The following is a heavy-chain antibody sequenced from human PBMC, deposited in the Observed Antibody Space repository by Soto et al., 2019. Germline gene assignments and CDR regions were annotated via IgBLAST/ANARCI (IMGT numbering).Heavy chain of an antibody. CDR1: GYTFTSYG. J-gene: IGHJ4*02. CDR3: ARDGELRLLAWLSPFDY. D-gene: IGHD3-3*01. V-gene: IGHV1-18*04. CDR2: ISAYNGNT. Sequence: ASVKVSCKASGYTFTSYGISWVRQAPGQGLEWMGWISAYNGNTNYAQKLQGRVTMTTDTSTSTAYMELRSLRSDDTAVYYCARDGELRLLAWLSPFDYWGQGTLVTVSS.